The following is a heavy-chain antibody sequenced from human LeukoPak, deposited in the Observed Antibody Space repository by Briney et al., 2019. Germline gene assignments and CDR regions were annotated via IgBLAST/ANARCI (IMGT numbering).Heavy chain of an antibody. CDR1: GYTFTDYY. CDR2: INPNSGGT. Sequence: ASVKVSCKASGYTFTDYYMHWVRQAPGQGLEWMGWINPNSGGTNYAQKFQGRVTMPRDTPLSPAYMELSRLRSDDTAVYYCARISSSGYYYDDYYYGMDVWGQGTTVTVSS. D-gene: IGHD3-22*01. J-gene: IGHJ6*02. CDR3: ARISSSGYYYDDYYYGMDV. V-gene: IGHV1-2*02.